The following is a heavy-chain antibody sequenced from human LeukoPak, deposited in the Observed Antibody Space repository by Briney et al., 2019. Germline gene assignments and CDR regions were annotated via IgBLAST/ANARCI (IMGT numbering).Heavy chain of an antibody. CDR3: ARELGYSSSPGGGY. J-gene: IGHJ4*02. CDR2: FDPEDGET. CDR1: GYTLTELS. V-gene: IGHV1-24*01. Sequence: ASVKVSCKVSGYTLTELSMHWVRQAPGKGLEWMGGFDPEDGETIYAQKFQGRVTMTRDTSISTAYMELSRLRSDDTAVYYCARELGYSSSPGGGYWGQGTLVTVSS. D-gene: IGHD6-6*01.